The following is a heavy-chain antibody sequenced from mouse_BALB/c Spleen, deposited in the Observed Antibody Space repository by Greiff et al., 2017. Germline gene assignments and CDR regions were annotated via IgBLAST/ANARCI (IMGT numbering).Heavy chain of an antibody. D-gene: IGHD1-1*01. Sequence: LKQPGSELVRPGASVKLSCKASGYTFTSYWMHWVKQRPGQGLEWIGNIYPGSGSTNYDEKFKSKATLTVDTSSSTAYMQLSSLTSEDSAVYYCTNYGSSLHAMDYWGQGTSVTVSS. CDR3: TNYGSSLHAMDY. CDR2: IYPGSGST. V-gene: IGHV1S22*01. J-gene: IGHJ4*01. CDR1: GYTFTSYW.